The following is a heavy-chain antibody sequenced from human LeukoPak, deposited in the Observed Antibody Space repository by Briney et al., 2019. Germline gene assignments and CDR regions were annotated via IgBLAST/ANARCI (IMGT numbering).Heavy chain of an antibody. V-gene: IGHV1-18*01. CDR1: GYTFTSYG. CDR3: ARRSSSGPRGGMDV. Sequence: GASVKVSCKASGYTFTSYGISWVRQTPGQGLEWMGWISAYNGNTNYAQKLQGRVTMTTDTSTSTAYMELRSLRSDDTAVYYCARRSSSGPRGGMDVWGQGTTVIVSS. D-gene: IGHD6-13*01. J-gene: IGHJ6*02. CDR2: ISAYNGNT.